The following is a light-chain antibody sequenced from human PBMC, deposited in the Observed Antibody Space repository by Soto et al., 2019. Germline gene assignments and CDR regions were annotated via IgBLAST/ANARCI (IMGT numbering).Light chain of an antibody. CDR2: ATS. Sequence: DIQLTQSPSFLSASVGDRVTITCRASQGISGYLASYQQKPGKAPNLLIYATSTLQTVVPSRFSGSGSGAEFTLTISSLQPEDFATYYCQQRFTFGPGTKVDIK. V-gene: IGKV1-9*01. J-gene: IGKJ3*01. CDR3: QQRFT. CDR1: QGISGY.